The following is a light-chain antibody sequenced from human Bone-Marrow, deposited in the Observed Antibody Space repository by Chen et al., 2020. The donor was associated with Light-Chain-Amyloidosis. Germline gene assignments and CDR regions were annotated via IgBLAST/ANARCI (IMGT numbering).Light chain of an antibody. CDR3: QQSHSTPLT. V-gene: IGKV1-39*01. J-gene: IGKJ4*01. Sequence: DIQMTQSPSSLSASVGDRVTITCRASQRISSNLNWYQQKPGKAPKLLIYTASSLESGVPSRFSGSDSGTDCTLTISSLQPEDFGTYYCQQSHSTPLTFGGGTKVGIK. CDR1: QRISSN. CDR2: TAS.